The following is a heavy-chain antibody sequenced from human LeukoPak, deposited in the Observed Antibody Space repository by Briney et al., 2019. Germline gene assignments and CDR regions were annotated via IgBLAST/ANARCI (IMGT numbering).Heavy chain of an antibody. CDR1: GYSINSGYY. D-gene: IGHD5-18*01. Sequence: PSETLSLTCSVSGYSINSGYYWGWIRQPPGERLEWIGSMYHSGSVFYNPSLKSRVTISRDTSKNQFSLKVTSVTAADTAVYYCARSQTYTAMQIYAFNLWGQGKKVTVSS. V-gene: IGHV4-38-2*01. J-gene: IGHJ3*01. CDR2: MYHSGSV. CDR3: ARSQTYTAMQIYAFNL.